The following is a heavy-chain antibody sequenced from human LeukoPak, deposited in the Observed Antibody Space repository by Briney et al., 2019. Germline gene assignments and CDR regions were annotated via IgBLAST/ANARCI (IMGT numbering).Heavy chain of an antibody. J-gene: IGHJ4*02. CDR1: GFTFSVPN. Sequence: SLTLTCAASGFTFSVPNIDWVRQAPGKGLEWLGRSRSTADSYTTEYAASVKGRFTTSRDDSKNSLYLQMNSLKTDDPAVSYCATAGVTGGSWGYWGQGTLVTDSS. CDR2: SRSTADSYTT. V-gene: IGHV3-72*01. D-gene: IGHD2-15*01. CDR3: ATAGVTGGSWGY.